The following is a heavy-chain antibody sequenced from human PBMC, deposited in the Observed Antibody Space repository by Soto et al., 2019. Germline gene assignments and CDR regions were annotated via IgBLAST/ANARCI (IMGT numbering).Heavy chain of an antibody. CDR1: GFNFRRNN. CDR3: VRGVDDEHGAEAPRCFFDN. Sequence: PAGSLRLSCEASGFNFRRNNMNYVRQPQGKGLVGVASISTSGDYRYYADSFKGRFIISRYNFQKSLFLPMNNLRADDTAVYYCVRGVDDEHGAEAPRCFFDNWGKGT. J-gene: IGHJ4*02. V-gene: IGHV3-21*04. CDR2: ISTSGDYR. D-gene: IGHD6-19*01.